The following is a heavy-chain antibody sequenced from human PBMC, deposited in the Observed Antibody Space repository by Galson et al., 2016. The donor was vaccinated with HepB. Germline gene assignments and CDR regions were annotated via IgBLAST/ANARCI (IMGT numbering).Heavy chain of an antibody. Sequence: SLRLSCAASGFDFDDYAMHWVRQSPGKGLEWVSGITWNSGTIGYADSVKGRFTISRDNAKDSLFLQMNNLRVEDTALYYCAKEVTIFGVVLDRGHFDYWGQGILVSVSS. CDR1: GFDFDDYA. J-gene: IGHJ4*02. D-gene: IGHD3-3*01. CDR3: AKEVTIFGVVLDRGHFDY. CDR2: ITWNSGTI. V-gene: IGHV3-9*01.